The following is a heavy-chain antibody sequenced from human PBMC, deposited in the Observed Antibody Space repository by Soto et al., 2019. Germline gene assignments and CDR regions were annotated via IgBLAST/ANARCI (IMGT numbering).Heavy chain of an antibody. J-gene: IGHJ4*02. CDR3: ATTPARIVVVITDFDY. D-gene: IGHD3-22*01. CDR1: GFTFSSYA. V-gene: IGHV3-23*01. CDR2: ISGSGGST. Sequence: GGSLRLSCAASGFTFSSYAMSWVRQAPGKGLEWVSAISGSGGSTYYADSVKGRFTISRDNSKNTLYLQMNSLRAEDTAVYYCATTPARIVVVITDFDYWGQGTLVTVSS.